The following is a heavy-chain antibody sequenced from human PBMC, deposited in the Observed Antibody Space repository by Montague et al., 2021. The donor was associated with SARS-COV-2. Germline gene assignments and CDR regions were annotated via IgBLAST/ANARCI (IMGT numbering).Heavy chain of an antibody. J-gene: IGHJ4*02. Sequence: SETLSLTCTVSGYSISSGYYWGWIRKFPGKGLEWIGSIYHSGTTYYNPSLKSRVTISADTSKNQFSLKLSSVTAADTAVYYCARGSLYSGIDTNYFDYWGQGTLVAVSS. CDR1: GYSISSGYY. CDR3: ARGSLYSGIDTNYFDY. CDR2: IYHSGTT. V-gene: IGHV4-38-2*02. D-gene: IGHD5-12*01.